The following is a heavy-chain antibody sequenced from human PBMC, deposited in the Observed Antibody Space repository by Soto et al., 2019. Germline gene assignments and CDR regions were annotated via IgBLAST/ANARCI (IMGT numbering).Heavy chain of an antibody. V-gene: IGHV4-30-2*01. Sequence: PQTRSLTWALSGGSANRGSYSCDWLRQQPGKGLEWIGYIYHSGSTYYNPSLKSRVTIPVDRSKNQFSLKLSSVTAADTAVYYCARGGRRVGSYYYGMDAWGQGTPVTVSS. CDR2: IYHSGST. CDR3: ARGGRRVGSYYYGMDA. D-gene: IGHD1-26*01. J-gene: IGHJ6*02. CDR1: GGSANRGSYS.